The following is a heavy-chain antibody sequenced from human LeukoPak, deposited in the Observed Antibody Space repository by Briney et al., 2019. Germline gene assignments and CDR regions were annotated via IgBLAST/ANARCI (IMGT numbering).Heavy chain of an antibody. CDR2: VSYDGSKK. D-gene: IGHD3-10*01. J-gene: IGHJ2*01. CDR3: AKVRAYDDSGNPYWHFDP. Sequence: GSLRLSCAASGFTFNIYGMHWVRQAPGKGLEWVAVVSYDGSKKYYAESVKGRFTISRDNPNNTLYLQMNSLRAEDTAVYYCAKVRAYDDSGNPYWHFDPWGRGTLVTVSS. CDR1: GFTFNIYG. V-gene: IGHV3-30*18.